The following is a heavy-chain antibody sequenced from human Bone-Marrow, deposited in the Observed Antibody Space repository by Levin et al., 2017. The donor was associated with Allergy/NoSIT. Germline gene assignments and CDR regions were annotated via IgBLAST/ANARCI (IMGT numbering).Heavy chain of an antibody. J-gene: IGHJ4*02. Sequence: SCTASGFTFSSYWMHWVRQAPGKGLVWVSRVNEDGRGTNYYADSVKGRFTISRDNAKNTVYLQMNSLRAEDTAVYYCARDLSLWRLDYWGQGILVTVSS. D-gene: IGHD2-21*01. CDR3: ARDLSLWRLDY. CDR1: GFTFSSYW. V-gene: IGHV3-74*01. CDR2: VNEDGRGT.